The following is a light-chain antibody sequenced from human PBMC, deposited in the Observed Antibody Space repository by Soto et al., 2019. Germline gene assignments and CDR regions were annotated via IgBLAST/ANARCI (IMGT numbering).Light chain of an antibody. V-gene: IGKV3-15*01. CDR1: QSVSSN. J-gene: IGKJ1*01. CDR3: QQYNDWPRT. Sequence: EIVMTQSPATLSVSPGERATLSCRASQSVSSNLAWYQQKPGQAPRLLIYGASTRATGIPDRFSGSGSGTEFTLTISSLQSEDFAVYSCQQYNDWPRTFGQGTKVDIK. CDR2: GAS.